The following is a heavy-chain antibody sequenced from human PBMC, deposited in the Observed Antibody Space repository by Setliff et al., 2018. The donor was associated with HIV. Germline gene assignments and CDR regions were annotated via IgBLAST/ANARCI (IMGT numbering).Heavy chain of an antibody. V-gene: IGHV4-31*03. CDR2: IYYSGST. Sequence: SETLSLTCTVSGGSISSSSYFWSWIRQHPGKGLEWIGYIYYSGSTYYNPSLKSRITISVDTSKNQFSLRLSSVTAADTAVYYCARSGSSSPYYFDYWGQGTLVTVSS. J-gene: IGHJ4*02. CDR3: ARSGSSSPYYFDY. D-gene: IGHD6-6*01. CDR1: GGSISSSSYF.